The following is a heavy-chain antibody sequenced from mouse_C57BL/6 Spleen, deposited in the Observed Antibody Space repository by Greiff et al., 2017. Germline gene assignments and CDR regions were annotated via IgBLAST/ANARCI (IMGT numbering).Heavy chain of an antibody. CDR2: INPNNGGT. CDR1: GYTFTDYY. CDR3: AGDYYGSSYVD. J-gene: IGHJ1*03. D-gene: IGHD1-1*01. V-gene: IGHV1-26*01. Sequence: VQLQQSGPELVKPGASVKISCKASGYTFTDYYMNWVKQSHGKSLEWIGDINPNNGGTSYNQTFKGKATLTVDKSSSTAYIELRSLTSENSAVYYCAGDYYGSSYVDWGTGTTVTVSS.